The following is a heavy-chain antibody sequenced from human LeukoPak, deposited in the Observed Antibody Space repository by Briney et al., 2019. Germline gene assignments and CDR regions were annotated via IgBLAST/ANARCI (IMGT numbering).Heavy chain of an antibody. D-gene: IGHD3-22*01. Sequence: QPGGSLRLSCAASGFTFSGSAMHWVRQASGKGLEWVGRIRSKANSYATAYAASVKGRFTISRDDSKNTAYLQMNSLKTEDTAVYYCTRPGYDDYYDSSGYSLFDYWGQGILVTVSS. CDR3: TRPGYDDYYDSSGYSLFDY. J-gene: IGHJ4*02. V-gene: IGHV3-73*01. CDR2: IRSKANSYAT. CDR1: GFTFSGSA.